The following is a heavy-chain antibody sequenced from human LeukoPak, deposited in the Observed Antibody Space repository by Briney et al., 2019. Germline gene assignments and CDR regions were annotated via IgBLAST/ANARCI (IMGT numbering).Heavy chain of an antibody. Sequence: GGSLRLSCSASGFTFSSYAMHWVRQAPGKGLEYVSAISSDGVTTYYADSVKGRFTISRDNSKNTLYLQMCSLRAEDTAVYYCVKAMATYGYRVPFDYWGQGTLVTVSS. CDR2: ISSDGVTT. J-gene: IGHJ4*02. CDR1: GFTFSSYA. D-gene: IGHD5-18*01. V-gene: IGHV3-64D*09. CDR3: VKAMATYGYRVPFDY.